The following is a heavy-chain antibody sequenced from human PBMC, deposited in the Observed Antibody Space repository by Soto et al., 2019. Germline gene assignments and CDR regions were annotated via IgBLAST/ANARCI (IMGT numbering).Heavy chain of an antibody. CDR2: ISSSSSYT. D-gene: IGHD6-13*01. CDR3: AREPIAAAGIGVDY. V-gene: IGHV3-11*05. Sequence: PGGSLRLSCAASGFTFSDYYMSWIRQAPGKGLEWVSYISSSSSYTNYADSVKGRFTISRDNAKNSLYLQMNSLRAEDTAVYYCAREPIAAAGIGVDYWGQGTLVTVSS. CDR1: GFTFSDYY. J-gene: IGHJ4*02.